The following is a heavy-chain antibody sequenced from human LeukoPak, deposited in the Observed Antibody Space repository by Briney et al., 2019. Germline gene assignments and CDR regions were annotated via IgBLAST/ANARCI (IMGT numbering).Heavy chain of an antibody. V-gene: IGHV6-1*01. CDR1: GDSVSSNSAA. D-gene: IGHD3-16*01. CDR2: TYFRSKWYT. J-gene: IGHJ4*02. CDR3: ARFDYGAPDY. Sequence: PSQTLSLTCAISGDSVSSNSAAWNWIRQSPSRGLEWLGRTYFRSKWYTDYTVSLRSRLSISPDSSNNQFSLQLSPETPEDTAVYYCARFDYGAPDYWGQGTLVTVSS.